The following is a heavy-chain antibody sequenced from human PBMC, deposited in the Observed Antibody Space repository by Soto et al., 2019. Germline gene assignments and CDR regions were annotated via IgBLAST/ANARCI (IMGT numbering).Heavy chain of an antibody. CDR2: ISDDGGNT. D-gene: IGHD2-15*01. CDR1: GFSFSDSG. CDR3: TRPVRYCLGSCCAPEAFAV. V-gene: IGHV3-30*03. J-gene: IGHJ3*01. Sequence: QVHLVESGGGVVQPGMSLRLSCVASGFSFSDSGMHWVRQAPGKGLEWVAAISDDGGNTYYADSVNDRFTISRANSKNTLYLQRTSRSGEDKAVYSWTRPVRYCLGSCCAPEAFAVWGRGTVVCASS.